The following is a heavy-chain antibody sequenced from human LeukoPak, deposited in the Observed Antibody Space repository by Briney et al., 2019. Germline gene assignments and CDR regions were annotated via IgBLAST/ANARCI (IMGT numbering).Heavy chain of an antibody. Sequence: GGSLRLSCAASGFTFSSYWMSWVRQAPGKGLEWVANIKQDGSEKYYVDSVKGRFTISRDNAKNSLYLQMNSLRAEDTAVYYCARAPLYYYDSSGNPYFDYWGQGTLVTVSS. CDR3: ARAPLYYYDSSGNPYFDY. CDR1: GFTFSSYW. D-gene: IGHD3-22*01. CDR2: IKQDGSEK. V-gene: IGHV3-7*01. J-gene: IGHJ4*02.